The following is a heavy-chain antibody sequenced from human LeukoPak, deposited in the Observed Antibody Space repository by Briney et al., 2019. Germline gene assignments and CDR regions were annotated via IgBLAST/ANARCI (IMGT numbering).Heavy chain of an antibody. CDR3: ARHGPADSRSYPLDY. Sequence: PSETLSLTCTVSGGSIRGYYWSWIRQPPGKRLEWIAYIYNSVTTNYNPSLKSRLTISVDTSENQISLKLSSVTAADTAVYYCARHGPADSRSYPLDYWGQGTLVTVSS. V-gene: IGHV4-59*08. CDR1: GGSIRGYY. D-gene: IGHD3-10*01. CDR2: IYNSVTT. J-gene: IGHJ4*02.